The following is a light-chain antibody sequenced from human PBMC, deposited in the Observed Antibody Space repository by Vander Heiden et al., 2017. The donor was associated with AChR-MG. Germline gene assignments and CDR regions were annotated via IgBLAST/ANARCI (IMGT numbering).Light chain of an antibody. CDR2: DAS. CDR1: QSVSSY. J-gene: IGKJ3*01. CDR3: QQRANWPPETT. Sequence: ELVLTQSPATLSLSPGERATLSCRASQSVSSYLAWYQQKPGQAPRLLIYDASNRATGIPARFSGSGSGTDFTLTISSLEPEDFAVYYCQQRANWPPETTFGPGTKVDIK. V-gene: IGKV3-11*01.